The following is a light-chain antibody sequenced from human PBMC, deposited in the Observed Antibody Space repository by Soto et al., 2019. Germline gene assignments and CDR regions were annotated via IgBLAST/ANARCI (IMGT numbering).Light chain of an antibody. Sequence: DTLFTHSPGTLSLSPVEISTLSWMASQSVSSSSLAWYQQKRGQAPRLLIHDASSRATGIPDRFSGSGSGTDFTLTISRLEPEDFAVYYCQPYGSSPPTFGQGTRLEIK. V-gene: IGKV3-20*01. J-gene: IGKJ5*01. CDR1: QSVSSSS. CDR3: QPYGSSPPT. CDR2: DAS.